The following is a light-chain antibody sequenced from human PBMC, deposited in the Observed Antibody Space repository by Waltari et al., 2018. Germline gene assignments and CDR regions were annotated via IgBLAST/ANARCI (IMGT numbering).Light chain of an antibody. CDR3: QQYYSSIT. Sequence: DIVLTQSPDSLSVSLGARATINYKSSQTLFYSANSKNYLGWFQQKPGHPPKLLLYWASTRASGVPDRFSGSGSETDFTLTISSLQADDVAVYYCQQYYSSITFGQGTRLEIK. CDR2: WAS. CDR1: QTLFYSANSKNY. V-gene: IGKV4-1*01. J-gene: IGKJ5*01.